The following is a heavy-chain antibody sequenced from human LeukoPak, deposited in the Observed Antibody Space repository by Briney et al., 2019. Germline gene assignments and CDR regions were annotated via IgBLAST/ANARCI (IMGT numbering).Heavy chain of an antibody. Sequence: KPSETLSLTCTVSGGSISSSSYYWGWIRQPPGKGLEWIGSIYYSGSTYYNLSLKSRVTISVDTSKNQFSLKLSSVTAAYTAVYYCGGDCGWVVGYRGASDAFDIWGQGTMVTVSS. V-gene: IGHV4-39*07. CDR2: IYYSGST. J-gene: IGHJ3*02. D-gene: IGHD1-26*01. CDR3: GGDCGWVVGYRGASDAFDI. CDR1: GGSISSSSYY.